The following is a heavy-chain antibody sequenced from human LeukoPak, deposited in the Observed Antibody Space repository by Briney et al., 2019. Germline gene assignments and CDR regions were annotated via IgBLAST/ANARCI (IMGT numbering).Heavy chain of an antibody. CDR2: INSDGSST. CDR1: GFTFSSYW. J-gene: IGHJ3*02. V-gene: IGHV3-74*01. D-gene: IGHD2-2*01. CDR3: ARVIGYCSSTSCPPVLDI. Sequence: SGGSLRLSCAASGFTFSSYWMHWVRQAPGKGLVWVSHINSDGSSTSYADSVKGRFTISRDNAKGLLYLQMNSLRAEDTAVYYCARVIGYCSSTSCPPVLDIWGQGTMVTVSS.